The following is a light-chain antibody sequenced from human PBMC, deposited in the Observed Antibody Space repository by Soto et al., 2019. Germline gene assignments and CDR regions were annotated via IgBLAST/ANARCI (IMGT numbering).Light chain of an antibody. CDR2: DVS. V-gene: IGLV2-14*01. CDR3: SSYTSSSTLYV. Sequence: QSALTQPASVSGSPGQSITISCTGTSSDVGGYNYVSWYQQHPGKAPKLMIYDVSNRPSGVSNRFSGSKSGNPASLTISGLLAEDEADYYCSSYTSSSTLYVFGTGTKVTVL. CDR1: SSDVGGYNY. J-gene: IGLJ1*01.